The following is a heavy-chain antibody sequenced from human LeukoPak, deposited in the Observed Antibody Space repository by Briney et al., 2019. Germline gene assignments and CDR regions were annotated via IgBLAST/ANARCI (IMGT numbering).Heavy chain of an antibody. J-gene: IGHJ6*02. D-gene: IGHD6-19*01. V-gene: IGHV3-7*03. CDR2: IKQDGSEK. CDR1: GFTFSSYW. Sequence: GGSLRLSCAASGFTFSSYWMSWVRQAPGKGLERVANIKQDGSEKYYVDSVKGRFTISRDNAKNSLYLQMNSLRAEDTAVYYCARIAVADYYYYYGMDVWGQGTTVTVSS. CDR3: ARIAVADYYYYYGMDV.